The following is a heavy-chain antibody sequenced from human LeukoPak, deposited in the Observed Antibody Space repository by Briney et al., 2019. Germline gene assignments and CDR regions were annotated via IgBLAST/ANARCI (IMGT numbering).Heavy chain of an antibody. Sequence: GGSLRLSCEASGFTLTSEAMTWVRQATGQGLEWVSAISSSSGMIYYAVSVKRRFTISRDNAKNSLYLQMTSLRAEDTAVYYCARASWGSAVVLAATASDFWGQGTLVTVSS. CDR2: ISSSSGMI. CDR3: ARASWGSAVVLAATASDF. CDR1: GFTLTSEA. V-gene: IGHV3-21*01. J-gene: IGHJ4*02. D-gene: IGHD2-15*01.